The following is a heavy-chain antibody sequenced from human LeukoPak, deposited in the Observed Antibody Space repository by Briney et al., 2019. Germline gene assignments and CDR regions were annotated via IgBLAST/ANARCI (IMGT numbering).Heavy chain of an antibody. J-gene: IGHJ4*02. Sequence: GGSLRLSCAASGFTFSSYAMHWVRQAPGKGLEWVAVISYDGSNKYYADSVKGRFTISRDNSKNTLYLQMNSLRAEDTAVYYCARDSAPYYDILTGNQGDFDYWGQGTLVTVSS. D-gene: IGHD3-9*01. CDR3: ARDSAPYYDILTGNQGDFDY. CDR2: ISYDGSNK. CDR1: GFTFSSYA. V-gene: IGHV3-30-3*01.